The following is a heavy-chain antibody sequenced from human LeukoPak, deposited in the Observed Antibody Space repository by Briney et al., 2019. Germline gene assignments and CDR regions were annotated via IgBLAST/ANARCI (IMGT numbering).Heavy chain of an antibody. CDR1: GGTFSSYA. J-gene: IGHJ6*02. CDR3: ARDYDLSYYYYGMDV. D-gene: IGHD3-3*01. Sequence: GASVKVSCKASGGTFSSYAISWVRQAPGQGLEWMGGIIPIFGTANYAQKFQGRVTITADESTSTAYMELSSLRSEDTAVYYCARDYDLSYYYYGMDVWGQGTTVTVSS. V-gene: IGHV1-69*13. CDR2: IIPIFGTA.